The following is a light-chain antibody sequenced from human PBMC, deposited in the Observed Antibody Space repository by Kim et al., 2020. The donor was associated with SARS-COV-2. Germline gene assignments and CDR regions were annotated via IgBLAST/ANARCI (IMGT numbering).Light chain of an antibody. V-gene: IGKV1-12*01. Sequence: DVQMTQSPSSVSASVGDRVNITCRASQGVSSRVAWYQQKPGKAPKLLIYAANNLQSGVPSRFSGSGYGTDFTLTISSLQPEDFATYYCQQANNFPYTFGQGTKLEI. J-gene: IGKJ2*01. CDR2: AAN. CDR1: QGVSSR. CDR3: QQANNFPYT.